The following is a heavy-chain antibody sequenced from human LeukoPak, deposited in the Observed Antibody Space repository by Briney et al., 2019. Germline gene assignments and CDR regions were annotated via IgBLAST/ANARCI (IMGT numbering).Heavy chain of an antibody. Sequence: GASVKVSCKASGGTFSSYAISWVRQAPGQGLEWMGIINPSGGSTSYAQKFQGRVTMTRDTSTSTVYMELSSLRSEDTAVYYCARGSSFLVVTPDYWGQGTLVTVSS. CDR2: INPSGGST. CDR1: GGTFSSYA. V-gene: IGHV1-46*01. D-gene: IGHD4-23*01. J-gene: IGHJ4*02. CDR3: ARGSSFLVVTPDY.